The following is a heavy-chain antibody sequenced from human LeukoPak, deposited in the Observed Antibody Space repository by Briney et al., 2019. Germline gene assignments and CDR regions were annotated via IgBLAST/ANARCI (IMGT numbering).Heavy chain of an antibody. J-gene: IGHJ6*02. V-gene: IGHV3-23*01. CDR2: ISGSSPNT. CDR1: GFTFSSYA. D-gene: IGHD2-15*01. Sequence: GWSLRLSCAASGFTFSSYAMSWVRQAPGKGLERVSDISGSSPNTYYADSVKGRFTISRDNSKNTLDPQMNSLRAEDTAIYYCAKWRRYCSGGSCYEGDYGLDVWGQGTSVTVSS. CDR3: AKWRRYCSGGSCYEGDYGLDV.